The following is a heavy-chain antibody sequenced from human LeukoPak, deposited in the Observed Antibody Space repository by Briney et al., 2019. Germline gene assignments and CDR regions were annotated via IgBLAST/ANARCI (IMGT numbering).Heavy chain of an antibody. CDR3: ASSPLQLWVEYYFDY. V-gene: IGHV6-1*01. CDR2: TYYRSKWYS. D-gene: IGHD5-18*01. Sequence: SQTLSLTCALSGDSVSSNSAAWYWIRQSPSRGLEWLGRTYYRSKWYSDYAVSVKSRIIINPDTSKNQFSLQLTSVTPEDTAVYYCASSPLQLWVEYYFDYWGQGTLVTVSS. CDR1: GDSVSSNSAA. J-gene: IGHJ4*02.